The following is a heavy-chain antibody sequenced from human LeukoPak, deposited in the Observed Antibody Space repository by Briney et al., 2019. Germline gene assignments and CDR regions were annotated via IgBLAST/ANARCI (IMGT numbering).Heavy chain of an antibody. CDR1: GYTFTGYY. D-gene: IGHD3-22*01. Sequence: ASVKVSCKASGYTFTGYYMHWVRQAPGQGLEWMGWINPNSGGTNYAQKFQGRVTITADESTSTAYMELSSLRSEDTAVYYCARGERDYQQLTMIVVVIPGGAFDIWGQGTMVTVSS. V-gene: IGHV1-2*02. CDR3: ARGERDYQQLTMIVVVIPGGAFDI. CDR2: INPNSGGT. J-gene: IGHJ3*02.